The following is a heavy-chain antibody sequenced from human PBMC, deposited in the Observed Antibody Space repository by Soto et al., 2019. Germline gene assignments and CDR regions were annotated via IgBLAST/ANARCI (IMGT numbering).Heavy chain of an antibody. CDR3: ARHQVPAAIPAYYYYGMDV. D-gene: IGHD2-2*01. CDR2: IWYDGSNK. Sequence: PGGSLRLSCAASGFTFSSYGMHWVRQAPGKGLEWVAVIWYDGSNKYYADSVKGRFTISRDNSKNTLYLQMNSLRAEDTAVYYCARHQVPAAIPAYYYYGMDVWGQGTTVTVSS. CDR1: GFTFSSYG. V-gene: IGHV3-33*01. J-gene: IGHJ6*02.